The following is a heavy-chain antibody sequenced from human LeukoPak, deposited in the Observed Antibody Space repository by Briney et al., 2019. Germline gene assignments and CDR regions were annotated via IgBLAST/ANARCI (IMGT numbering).Heavy chain of an antibody. V-gene: IGHV3-15*04. Sequence: GGSLRLSCAASGFTFNYAWMSWVRQVPGKGLEWVGQTVSEIDGGTTDYAAPVKGRFTISRDDSKSTLYLQMNSLKIEDTAVYYCTTDEDWNYARKDVWGQGATAIVSS. CDR2: TVSEIDGGTT. J-gene: IGHJ6*02. CDR1: GFTFNYAW. D-gene: IGHD1-7*01. CDR3: TTDEDWNYARKDV.